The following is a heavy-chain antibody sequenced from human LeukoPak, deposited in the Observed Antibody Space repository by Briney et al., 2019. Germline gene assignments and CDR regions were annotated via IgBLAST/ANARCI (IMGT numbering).Heavy chain of an antibody. CDR1: GYTFTSYG. Sequence: SVKVSCKASGYTFTSYGISWVRQAPGQGLEWMGRIIPILGIANYAQKFQGRVTITADKSTSTAYMELSSLRSEDTAVYYCARAYYDSSGYYYGWGQGTLVTVSS. V-gene: IGHV1-69*04. D-gene: IGHD3-22*01. J-gene: IGHJ4*02. CDR3: ARAYYDSSGYYYG. CDR2: IIPILGIA.